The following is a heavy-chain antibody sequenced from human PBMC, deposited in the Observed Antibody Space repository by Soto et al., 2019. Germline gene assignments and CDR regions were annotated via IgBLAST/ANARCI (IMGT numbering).Heavy chain of an antibody. Sequence: SETLSLTCAVYGGSFSGYYWTWIRQPPGTGLEWIGEINHSGSTNYNPSLKSRVTISVDTSKNQFSLKLTSVTAADTAVYYCARDKITGIFDYWGQGTLVTVS. CDR3: ARDKITGIFDY. CDR2: INHSGST. J-gene: IGHJ4*02. D-gene: IGHD2-8*02. V-gene: IGHV4-34*01. CDR1: GGSFSGYY.